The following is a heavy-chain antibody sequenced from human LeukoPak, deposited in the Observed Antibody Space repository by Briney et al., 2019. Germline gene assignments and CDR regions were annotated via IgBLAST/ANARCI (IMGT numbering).Heavy chain of an antibody. V-gene: IGHV1-2*02. Sequence: ASVKVSCKASGYTFIGYYMHWVRQAPGQGREWMGWINPNSGGTNYVQKFQGRVTMTRDTSISTAYMELSRLRSDDTAVYYCASFRRSYCSSTSCYEDGMDVWGQGTTVTVSS. J-gene: IGHJ6*02. CDR1: GYTFIGYY. CDR2: INPNSGGT. D-gene: IGHD2-2*01. CDR3: ASFRRSYCSSTSCYEDGMDV.